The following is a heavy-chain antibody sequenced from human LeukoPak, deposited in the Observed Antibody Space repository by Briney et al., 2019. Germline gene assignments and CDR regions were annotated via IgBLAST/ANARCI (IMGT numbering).Heavy chain of an antibody. V-gene: IGHV1-2*04. Sequence: ASVKVSCKASGYTFTGYYMHWVRQAPGQGLEWMGWINPNSGGTNYAQKFQGWVTMTRGTSISTAYMELSRLRSDDTAVYYCARGPNLAVAGHYYYYYGMDVWGKGTTVTVSS. CDR3: ARGPNLAVAGHYYYYYGMDV. CDR2: INPNSGGT. CDR1: GYTFTGYY. D-gene: IGHD6-19*01. J-gene: IGHJ6*04.